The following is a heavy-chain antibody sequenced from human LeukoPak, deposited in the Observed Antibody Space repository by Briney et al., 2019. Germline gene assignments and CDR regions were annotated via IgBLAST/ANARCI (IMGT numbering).Heavy chain of an antibody. V-gene: IGHV1-46*01. J-gene: IGHJ4*02. CDR2: INPSSGSS. D-gene: IGHD5-24*01. Sequence: ASVKVSCKASGYTFTTYYMHWVRQAPGQGLEWMGIINPSSGSSSYGHKFQGRVTLTRDTSTSTVYMELSSLRSEDTAVYYCAIEVEISTITPLNWGQGTLVTVSS. CDR1: GYTFTTYY. CDR3: AIEVEISTITPLN.